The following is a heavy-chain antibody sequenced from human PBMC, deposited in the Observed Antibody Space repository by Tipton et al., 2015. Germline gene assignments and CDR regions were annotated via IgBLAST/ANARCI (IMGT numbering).Heavy chain of an antibody. D-gene: IGHD3/OR15-3a*01. Sequence: TLSLTCTVSGGPFSRGVHSWNWVRRPPGKGLEWLGNIYDSGSPSYNQSLKGRFTITLDRSRRQYFLSLTSVTAADSAVYLCARGGLDGFQVWGQGTPVTVSS. V-gene: IGHV4-30-2*01. CDR3: ARGGLDGFQV. CDR2: IYDSGSP. CDR1: GGPFSRGVHS. J-gene: IGHJ1*01.